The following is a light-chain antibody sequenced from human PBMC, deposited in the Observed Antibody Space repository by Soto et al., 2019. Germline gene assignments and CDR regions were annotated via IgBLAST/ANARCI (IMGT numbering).Light chain of an antibody. CDR2: GAS. V-gene: IGKV3-15*01. CDR3: QQYNNWPPWT. J-gene: IGKJ1*01. Sequence: EIVLTQSPATLSVSPWERATLSCRASQSVSSNLAWYQQKPGQAPRLLIYGASTRATGIPARFSGSGSGTEFNLTISSLQSEDFAVYYCQQYNNWPPWTFGQGTKVDIK. CDR1: QSVSSN.